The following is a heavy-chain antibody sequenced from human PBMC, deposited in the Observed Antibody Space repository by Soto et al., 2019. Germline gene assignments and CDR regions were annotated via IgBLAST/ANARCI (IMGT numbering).Heavy chain of an antibody. V-gene: IGHV3-30-3*01. CDR2: ISYDGSSK. D-gene: IGHD3-3*01. J-gene: IGHJ4*02. CDR3: ARDLPGNYEDY. Sequence: QVQLAESGGGVVQPGRSLRLSCAVSGFIFSTYTMHWVRQAPGKGLEWVAVISYDGSSKYYTDSVKGRFTISRDDSKNTLYLQMNSLRPEDTAVYYCARDLPGNYEDYWGQGTLVTVSS. CDR1: GFIFSTYT.